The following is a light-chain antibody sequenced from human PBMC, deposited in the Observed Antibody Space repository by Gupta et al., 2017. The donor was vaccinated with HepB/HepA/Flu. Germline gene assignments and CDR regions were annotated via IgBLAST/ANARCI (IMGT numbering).Light chain of an antibody. V-gene: IGKV3-20*01. Sequence: DIVLTQSPGTLSLSPGERATPSCRASQSVSSSYLAWYQQKPGQAPRLLIYGASSRATGIPDRFSGSGSGTDFTLTISRLEPEDFAVYYCQQYGSSPPVTFGGGTKVEIK. CDR1: QSVSSSY. CDR3: QQYGSSPPVT. CDR2: GAS. J-gene: IGKJ4*01.